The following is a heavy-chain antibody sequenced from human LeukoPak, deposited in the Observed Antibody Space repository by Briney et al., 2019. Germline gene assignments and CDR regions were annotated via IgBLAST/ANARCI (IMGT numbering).Heavy chain of an antibody. D-gene: IGHD3-3*01. J-gene: IGHJ4*02. CDR3: AKRSGGPSPFDY. V-gene: IGHV4-38-2*02. CDR2: FYHGGST. CDR1: GYSISTGYY. Sequence: SETLSLTCTVSGYSISTGYYWDWIRQPPGKGLEWIGTFYHGGSTYYNPSLKSRVTISVDTSKNQFSLNLTSVTAADTAVYYCAKRSGGPSPFDYWGQGTLVTVSS.